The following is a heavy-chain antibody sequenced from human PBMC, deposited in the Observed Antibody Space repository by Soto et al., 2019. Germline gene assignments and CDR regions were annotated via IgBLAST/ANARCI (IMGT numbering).Heavy chain of an antibody. CDR2: TNQDGSEK. Sequence: GGPLRLSCAISESTISRDWMNWVRQAPGKGLEWLAHTNQDGSEKYYADSVKGRFTICRDNAKKSLYLQMNSLRAGDTAMYYCSGGVGDAFWGQGTLVTVSS. CDR1: ESTISRDW. V-gene: IGHV3-7*01. D-gene: IGHD1-26*01. J-gene: IGHJ4*02. CDR3: SGGVGDAF.